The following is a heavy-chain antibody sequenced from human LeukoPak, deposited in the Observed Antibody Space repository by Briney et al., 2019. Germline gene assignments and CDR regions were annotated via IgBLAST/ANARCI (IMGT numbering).Heavy chain of an antibody. D-gene: IGHD4-11*01. CDR3: ARGLPLTGWFDP. V-gene: IGHV4-39*07. Sequence: SETLSLTCTVSGGSISSSSYYWGWIRQPPGKGLEWIGSIFYSGNTYYIPSLKSRVTISVDTSKNQFSLRLSSVTAADTAVYYCARGLPLTGWFDPWGQGTLVTVSS. CDR2: IFYSGNT. CDR1: GGSISSSSYY. J-gene: IGHJ5*02.